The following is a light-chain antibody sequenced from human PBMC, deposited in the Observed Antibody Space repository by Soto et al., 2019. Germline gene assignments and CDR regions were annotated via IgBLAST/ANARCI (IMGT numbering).Light chain of an antibody. CDR2: AAS. V-gene: IGKV1-8*01. Sequence: AIRMTQSPSSLSASTGDRVTITCRASQGISSYLAWYQQKPGKAPKLLIYAASTLQSGVPSRFSGSGSGTEFSLTISDLQPEDFATYYCQQYHGFWFGQGTKVDIK. J-gene: IGKJ1*01. CDR3: QQYHGFW. CDR1: QGISSY.